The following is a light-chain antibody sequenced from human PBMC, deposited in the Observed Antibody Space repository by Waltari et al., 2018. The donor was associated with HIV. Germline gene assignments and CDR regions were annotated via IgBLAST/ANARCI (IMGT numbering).Light chain of an antibody. Sequence: QSVLPQPPSVSEAPRQRVTIPCSGSSSNIGNNAVTWYQQPPGKAPKLLIYYDDLLPSGVSDRFAGSKSGTSASLAISGLQSEDEADYYCAAWDDSLNGVVFGGGTKLTVL. J-gene: IGLJ2*01. CDR3: AAWDDSLNGVV. CDR2: YDD. CDR1: SSNIGNNA. V-gene: IGLV1-36*01.